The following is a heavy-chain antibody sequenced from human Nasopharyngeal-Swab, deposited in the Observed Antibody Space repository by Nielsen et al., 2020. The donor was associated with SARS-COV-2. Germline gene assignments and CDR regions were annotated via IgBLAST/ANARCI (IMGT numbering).Heavy chain of an antibody. V-gene: IGHV3-11*01. Sequence: GESLKISCAASGFTFSDYYMSWIRQAPGKGLEWVSYISSSGSTIYYEDSVKGRFTISRDNAKNSLYLQMNSLRAEDTAVYYCARYFWATVVNPVGYWGQGTLVTFSS. CDR2: ISSSGSTI. CDR1: GFTFSDYY. D-gene: IGHD4-23*01. CDR3: ARYFWATVVNPVGY. J-gene: IGHJ4*02.